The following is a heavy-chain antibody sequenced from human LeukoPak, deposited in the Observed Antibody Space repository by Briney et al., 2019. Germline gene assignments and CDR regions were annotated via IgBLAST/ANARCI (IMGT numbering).Heavy chain of an antibody. Sequence: GGSLRLSCAASGFTFNIYAMHWVRQAPGKGLEWVALISYAGNNKFYRDSVKGRFSVSRDNSKSTLQMDNLRLEDTAVYYCARAGSAGLYYYYMDVWGKGTMVTVSS. D-gene: IGHD6-25*01. CDR2: ISYAGNNK. V-gene: IGHV3-30-3*01. CDR1: GFTFNIYA. CDR3: ARAGSAGLYYYYMDV. J-gene: IGHJ6*03.